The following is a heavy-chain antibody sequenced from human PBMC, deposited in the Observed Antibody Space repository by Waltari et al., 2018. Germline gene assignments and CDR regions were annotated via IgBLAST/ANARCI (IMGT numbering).Heavy chain of an antibody. Sequence: QVQLQESGPGLVKPSETLSLTCAVSGYSISSGYYWGWLRQPPGKGLEWIGSIYHSGSTYYNPSLKSRVTISVDTSKNQFSLKLSSVTAADTAVYYCARPSLEWARGFDYWGQGTLVTVSS. CDR1: GYSISSGYY. D-gene: IGHD2-15*01. CDR2: IYHSGST. J-gene: IGHJ4*02. CDR3: ARPSLEWARGFDY. V-gene: IGHV4-38-2*01.